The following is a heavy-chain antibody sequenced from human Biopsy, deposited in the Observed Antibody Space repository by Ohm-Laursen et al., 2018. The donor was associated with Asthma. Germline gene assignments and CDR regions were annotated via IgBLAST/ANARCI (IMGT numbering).Heavy chain of an antibody. V-gene: IGHV3-30-3*01. Sequence: RSLRLSCAASGSTFRSYAMHWVRQAPGKRLEWVAVGGSYYDGGLKYYADSVNGRFTVSRDDSKNTLYLQMNSLRPDDTAVYYCARDVMEWYLPAFDFWGQGTLVTVSS. CDR2: GGSYYDGGLK. D-gene: IGHD3-3*01. J-gene: IGHJ4*02. CDR3: ARDVMEWYLPAFDF. CDR1: GSTFRSYA.